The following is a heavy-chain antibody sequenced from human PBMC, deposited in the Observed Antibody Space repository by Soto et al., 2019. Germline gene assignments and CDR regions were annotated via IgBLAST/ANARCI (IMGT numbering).Heavy chain of an antibody. CDR2: IIPIFGTA. Sequence: QVQLVQSGAEVKKPGSSVKVSCKASGGTFSSYAINWVRQAPGQGLEWMGGIIPIFGTADYAQKFQGRVTITADECTTTAYMQLSSLRSEDTAVYYCASVAAKYYYYGMDVWGQGTTVTVSS. CDR3: ASVAAKYYYYGMDV. V-gene: IGHV1-69*12. CDR1: GGTFSSYA. D-gene: IGHD1-26*01. J-gene: IGHJ6*02.